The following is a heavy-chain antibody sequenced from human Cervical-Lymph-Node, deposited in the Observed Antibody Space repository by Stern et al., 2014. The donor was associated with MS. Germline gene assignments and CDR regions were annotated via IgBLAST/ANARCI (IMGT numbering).Heavy chain of an antibody. J-gene: IGHJ5*02. CDR1: GHSFTAYG. CDR2: IYCGDSDT. Sequence: IQLVESGAEVKKPGQSLRISCKGSGHSFTAYGIAWLRQTPGPGMELKGNIYCGDSDTRYSPSFQGHVTMSVDKSNATAYLQGSSLNSSDTAIYYCATWAPPHNWFDPWGQGTLVTVSS. V-gene: IGHV5-51*03. CDR3: ATWAPPHNWFDP. D-gene: IGHD7-27*01.